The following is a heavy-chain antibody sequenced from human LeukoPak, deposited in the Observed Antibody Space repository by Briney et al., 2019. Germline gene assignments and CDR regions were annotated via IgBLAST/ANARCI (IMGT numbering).Heavy chain of an antibody. D-gene: IGHD1-20*01. J-gene: IGHJ5*02. Sequence: ASVKVSCKASGGTFSSYAISWVRQAPGQGLEWMGRIIPILGIANYAQKLQGRVTMTTDTSTSTAYMELRSLRSDDTAVYYCARDSRYDSNWFDPWGQGTLVTVSS. CDR1: GGTFSSYA. V-gene: IGHV1-69*04. CDR2: IIPILGIA. CDR3: ARDSRYDSNWFDP.